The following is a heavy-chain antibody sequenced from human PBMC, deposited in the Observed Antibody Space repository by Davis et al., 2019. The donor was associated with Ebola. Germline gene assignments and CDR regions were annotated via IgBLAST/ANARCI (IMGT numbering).Heavy chain of an antibody. CDR1: GFPFSSYW. CDR2: IKQDGSEK. V-gene: IGHV3-7*01. D-gene: IGHD4-11*01. Sequence: GESLKISCAASGFPFSSYWMSWVRQAPGKGLEWVSNIKQDGSEKYYVDSVKGRFTISRDNDKNSLSLQMNGLRAEDTAEYYCARDSDDYHFDYWGQGTLVTVSS. J-gene: IGHJ4*02. CDR3: ARDSDDYHFDY.